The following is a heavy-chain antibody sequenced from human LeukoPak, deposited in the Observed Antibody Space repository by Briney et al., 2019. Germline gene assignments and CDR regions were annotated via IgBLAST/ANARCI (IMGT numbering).Heavy chain of an antibody. D-gene: IGHD3-16*02. J-gene: IGHJ4*02. Sequence: SETLSLTCSVSGVSLSSYYWTWIRPPPGKGLEWIGYIYYSGSTNYYPSLESRVTISVDTSKNQFSLKLSSVTAADTAVYYCARGGLRLGELSLFHFDYWGQGTLVTVSS. CDR1: GVSLSSYY. V-gene: IGHV4-59*01. CDR3: ARGGLRLGELSLFHFDY. CDR2: IYYSGST.